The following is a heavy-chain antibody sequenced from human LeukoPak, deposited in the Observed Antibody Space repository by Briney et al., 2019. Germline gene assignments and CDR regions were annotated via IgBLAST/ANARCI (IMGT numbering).Heavy chain of an antibody. CDR3: ARGTDAFDI. Sequence: SLTLSLTCAISGDSVSSNSAAWTWVRQSPSRGLEWLGRTYYRSKWYNDYAVSVNSRLTINPDTSKNRFSLQLNAVTPEDTAGYYCARGTDAFDIWGQGTMVTVSS. V-gene: IGHV6-1*01. J-gene: IGHJ3*02. CDR1: GDSVSSNSAA. CDR2: TYYRSKWYN.